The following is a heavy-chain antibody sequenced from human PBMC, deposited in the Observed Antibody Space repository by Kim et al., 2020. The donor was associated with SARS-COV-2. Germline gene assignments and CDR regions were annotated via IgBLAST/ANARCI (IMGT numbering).Heavy chain of an antibody. CDR3: ARENTVIDNWFDP. Sequence: ETLSLTCTVSGGSISSSSYYWGWIRQPPGKGLEWIGSIYYSGSTYYNPSLKSRVTISVDTSKNQFSLKLSSVTAADTAVYYCARENTVIDNWFDPWGQGTLVTVSS. CDR1: GGSISSSSYY. J-gene: IGHJ5*02. CDR2: IYYSGST. V-gene: IGHV4-39*02. D-gene: IGHD2-21*01.